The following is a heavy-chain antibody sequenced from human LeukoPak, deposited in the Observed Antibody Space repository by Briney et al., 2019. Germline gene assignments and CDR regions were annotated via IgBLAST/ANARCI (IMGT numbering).Heavy chain of an antibody. CDR1: Y. D-gene: IGHD3-22*01. CDR3: ARAGDGPPDSSGFN. J-gene: IGHJ4*02. V-gene: IGHV4-30-4*08. Sequence: YWIGWVRQMPGKGLEWIGYIYYSGSTYYNPSLKSRVTISVDTSKNQFSLKLSSVTAADTAVYYCARAGDGPPDSSGFNWGQGTLVTVSS. CDR2: IYYSGST.